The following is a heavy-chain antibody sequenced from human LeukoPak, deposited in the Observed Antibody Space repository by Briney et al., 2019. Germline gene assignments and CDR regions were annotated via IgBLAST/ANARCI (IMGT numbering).Heavy chain of an antibody. CDR3: ARVKIVYGSGSPGNWFDP. J-gene: IGHJ5*02. CDR2: MNPNRANT. CDR1: GYTFTSYD. D-gene: IGHD3-10*01. V-gene: IGHV1-8*03. Sequence: ASVKVSCKASGYTFTSYDINWVRHATGHGLEWMGWMNPNRANTGYAQKFQSTVTITRNTSISTAYMELSSLRSENTPVYYCARVKIVYGSGSPGNWFDPWGQGTLVTVSS.